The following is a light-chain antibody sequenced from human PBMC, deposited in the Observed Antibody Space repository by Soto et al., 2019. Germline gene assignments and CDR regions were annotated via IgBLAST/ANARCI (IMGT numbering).Light chain of an antibody. CDR2: DVS. CDR1: QSVSSNY. J-gene: IGKJ5*01. Sequence: EIVLTQSPGTLSLSPGERASLSCRASQSVSSNYLAWYQQKSGQAPSLLIYDVSRRATGIPERFSGSGSGTDFTLTISSLEPEDFAVYYCQQRSNWPITFGQGTRLEIK. CDR3: QQRSNWPIT. V-gene: IGKV3D-20*02.